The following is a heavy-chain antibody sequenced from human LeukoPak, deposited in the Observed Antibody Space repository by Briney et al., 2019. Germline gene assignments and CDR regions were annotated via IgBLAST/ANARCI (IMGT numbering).Heavy chain of an antibody. CDR1: GFTFSSYG. Sequence: GGSLRLSCAASGFTFSSYGMHWVRQAPGKGLEWVSYISSSGSTIYYADSVKGRFTISRDNAKNSLYLQMNSLRAEDTAVYYCARVGGWLARDYADVWGQGTTVTVSS. D-gene: IGHD4-17*01. CDR3: ARVGGWLARDYADV. CDR2: ISSSGSTI. V-gene: IGHV3-48*04. J-gene: IGHJ6*02.